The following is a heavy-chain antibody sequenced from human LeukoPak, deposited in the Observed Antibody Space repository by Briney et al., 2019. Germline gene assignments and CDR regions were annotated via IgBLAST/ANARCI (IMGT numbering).Heavy chain of an antibody. V-gene: IGHV1-69*13. CDR1: GGTFSSYA. CDR3: ARDWVYGSGTLGY. J-gene: IGHJ4*02. CDR2: IIPIFGTA. D-gene: IGHD3-10*01. Sequence: SVKVSCKASGGTFSSYAISWVRQAPGQGLEWMGGIIPIFGTANYAQKFQGRVTITADESTSTAYMELSSLRSEDTAVYYCARDWVYGSGTLGYWGQGTLVTVSS.